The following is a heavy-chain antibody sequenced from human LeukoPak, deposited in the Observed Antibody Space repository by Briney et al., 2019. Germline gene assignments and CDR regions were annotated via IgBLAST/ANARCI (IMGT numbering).Heavy chain of an antibody. CDR3: ARRQQLVGINWFDP. J-gene: IGHJ5*02. CDR2: IIPIFGTA. Sequence: ASVKVSCKASGGTFSSYAISWVRQAPGQGLEWMGGIIPIFGTANYAQKFQGRVTITADKSTSTAYMELSSLRSEDTAVYYCARRQQLVGINWFDPWGQGTLVTVSS. V-gene: IGHV1-69*06. CDR1: GGTFSSYA. D-gene: IGHD6-13*01.